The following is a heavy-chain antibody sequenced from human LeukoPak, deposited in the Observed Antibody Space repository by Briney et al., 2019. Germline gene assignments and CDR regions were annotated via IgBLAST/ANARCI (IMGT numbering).Heavy chain of an antibody. CDR2: IKQDGSEK. J-gene: IGHJ4*02. CDR1: GFTFSSYW. D-gene: IGHD6-6*01. V-gene: IGHV3-7*01. CDR3: ARKGERGAVRLYYFDY. Sequence: GGSLRLSCAASGFTFSSYWMSWVRQAPGKGLEWVANIKQDGSEKYYVDSVKGRFTISRDNAKNSLYLQMNSLRAEDTAVYYCARKGERGAVRLYYFDYWGQGTLVTVSS.